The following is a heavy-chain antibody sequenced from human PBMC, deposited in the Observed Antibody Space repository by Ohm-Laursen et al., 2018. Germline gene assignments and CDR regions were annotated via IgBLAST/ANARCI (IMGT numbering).Heavy chain of an antibody. CDR1: DAAFRRDY. CDR3: ARLPDHSGWPFDY. J-gene: IGHJ4*02. V-gene: IGHV4-59*12. D-gene: IGHD6-19*01. CDR2: IHYDGRT. Sequence: GTLSLTCIVSDAAFRRDYWTWIRQFPGREMEWIGHIHYDGRTVYNPSLRSRLTMSIDTSKKQFSLRLTSATAADTAIYYCARLPDHSGWPFDYWGQGTLVTVSS.